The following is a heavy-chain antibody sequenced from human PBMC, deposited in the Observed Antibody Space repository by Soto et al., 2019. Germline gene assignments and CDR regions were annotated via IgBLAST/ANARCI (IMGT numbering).Heavy chain of an antibody. V-gene: IGHV4-38-2*01. CDR1: GYSITNPYY. CDR3: ARISSGGYFYWFDP. CDR2: IYHSGST. J-gene: IGHJ5*02. D-gene: IGHD3-22*01. Sequence: PSLSLPLTCAASGYSITNPYYHRWNRHPQGKRLEWIGSIYHSGSTYYSPSLKSRVTISRDTAKNQFSLKLSSVTAADTAVYYCARISSGGYFYWFDPWGQGTLVTVSS.